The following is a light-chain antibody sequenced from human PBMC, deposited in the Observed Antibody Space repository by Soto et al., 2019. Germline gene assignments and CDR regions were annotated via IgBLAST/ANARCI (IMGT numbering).Light chain of an antibody. CDR1: QSVSTTY. CDR3: QQYAGTPYT. CDR2: GTS. J-gene: IGKJ2*01. V-gene: IGKV3-20*01. Sequence: EIVLTQSPGTLSLSPGERATLSCRASQSVSTTYLAWYQQKPGQAPRLLIYGTSTRATGIPDRFIGSRSGTDFTLTISRLEPEDFAVYFCQQYAGTPYTFGQGTKLEIK.